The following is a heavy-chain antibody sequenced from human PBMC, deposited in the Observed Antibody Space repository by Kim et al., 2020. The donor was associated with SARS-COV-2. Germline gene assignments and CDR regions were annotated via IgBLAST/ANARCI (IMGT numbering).Heavy chain of an antibody. V-gene: IGHV5-51*01. D-gene: IGHD2-15*01. J-gene: IGHJ4*02. CDR1: GYMFTKYW. CDR2: VWPDDSDT. CDR3: ATLRDGGTSYYFDY. Sequence: GESLQISCKGSGYMFTKYWIAWVRQMPGKGLEWMGIVWPDDSDTRYSPSFQGHVTLSGDKSITTAYLQWSSLKASDTAMYYCATLRDGGTSYYFDYWGQGTLVTVSS.